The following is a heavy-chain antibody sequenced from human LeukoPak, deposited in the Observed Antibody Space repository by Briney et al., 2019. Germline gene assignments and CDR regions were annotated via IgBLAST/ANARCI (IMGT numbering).Heavy chain of an antibody. V-gene: IGHV4-4*07. CDR1: GGSISSYY. CDR2: IYTSGST. J-gene: IGHJ4*02. CDR3: AREGRDGYNRRKSFDY. Sequence: SETLSLTCTVSGGSISSYYWSWIRQPAGKGLEWIGRIYTSGSTNYNPSLKSRVTMSVDTSKNQFSLKLSSVTAADTAAYYCAREGRDGYNRRKSFDYWGQGTLVTVSS. D-gene: IGHD5-24*01.